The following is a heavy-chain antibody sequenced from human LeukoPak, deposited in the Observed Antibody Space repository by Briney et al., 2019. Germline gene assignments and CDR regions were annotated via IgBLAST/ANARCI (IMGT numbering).Heavy chain of an antibody. CDR2: ISGSGGST. Sequence: GGSLRLSCAASGFTFSSYWMSWVRQAPGKGLEWVSAISGSGGSTYYADSVKGRFTISRDNSKNTLYLQMNSLRAEDTAVYYCAKDRGYCSSTSCYPISLFDYWGQGTLVTVSS. J-gene: IGHJ4*02. V-gene: IGHV3-23*01. CDR1: GFTFSSYW. D-gene: IGHD2-2*01. CDR3: AKDRGYCSSTSCYPISLFDY.